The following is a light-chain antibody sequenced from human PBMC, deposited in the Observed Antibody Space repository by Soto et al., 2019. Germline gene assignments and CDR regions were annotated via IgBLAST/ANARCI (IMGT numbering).Light chain of an antibody. V-gene: IGKV3-20*01. CDR3: QQYDSPPIT. J-gene: IGKJ5*01. CDR1: RNVSSSY. CDR2: GAS. Sequence: ILCTQYPSTLSFSPRERTTHSFRASRNVSSSYLAWYQQRPGQPPRRLIYGASSWASGIPDRFSGSGSGTDFTFTISRLQPEDVAVYYCQQYDSPPITFGQGTRLEIK.